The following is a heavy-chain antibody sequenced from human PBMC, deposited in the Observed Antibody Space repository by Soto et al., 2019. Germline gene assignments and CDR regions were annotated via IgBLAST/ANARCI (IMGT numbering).Heavy chain of an antibody. J-gene: IGHJ6*02. Sequence: SETLSLTCTVSGGSISSGGYYWSWIRQHPGKGLEWIGYIYYSGSTYYNPSLKSRVTISVDTSKNQFSLKLSSVTAADTAVYYCARDPHYWSGYHYYYYGMDVWGQGTTVTAP. V-gene: IGHV4-31*03. CDR2: IYYSGST. D-gene: IGHD3-3*02. CDR3: ARDPHYWSGYHYYYYGMDV. CDR1: GGSISSGGYY.